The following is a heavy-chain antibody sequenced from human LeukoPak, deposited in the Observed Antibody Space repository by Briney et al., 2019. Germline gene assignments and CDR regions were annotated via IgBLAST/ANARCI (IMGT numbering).Heavy chain of an antibody. CDR3: ARSGIAAAGFDY. CDR1: GGSISSGDYY. D-gene: IGHD6-13*01. CDR2: IYYSGST. V-gene: IGHV4-30-4*01. Sequence: SETLSLTCTVSGGSISSGDYYWSWIRQPPGKGLEWIGYIYYSGSTYYNPSLKSRVTISVDTSKNQFSLKLSSVTAADTAVYYCARSGIAAAGFDYWGQGTLVTVSS. J-gene: IGHJ4*02.